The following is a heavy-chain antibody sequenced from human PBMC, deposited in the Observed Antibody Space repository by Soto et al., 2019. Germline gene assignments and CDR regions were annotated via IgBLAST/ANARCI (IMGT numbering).Heavy chain of an antibody. CDR3: ARDLGYYDSSGRRSAFDI. CDR2: ITPAGDT. V-gene: IGHV3-13*01. Sequence: GGSLRLSCAASGFTFSNYDMHWVRQVTGKGLECVSGITPAGDTYYADSVKGRFTISRDNAKNSLYLQMNSLRAEDTAVYYCARDLGYYDSSGRRSAFDIWGQGTMVTVSS. CDR1: GFTFSNYD. J-gene: IGHJ3*02. D-gene: IGHD3-22*01.